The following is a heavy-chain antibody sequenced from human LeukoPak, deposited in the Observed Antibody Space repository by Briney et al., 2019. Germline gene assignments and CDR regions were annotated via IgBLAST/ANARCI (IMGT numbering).Heavy chain of an antibody. J-gene: IGHJ4*02. CDR2: ISYDGSNK. Sequence: GGSQRLSCAASGFTFSSYAMHWVRQAPGKGLEWVAVISYDGSNKYYADSVKGRFTISRDNSKNTLYLQMNSLRAEDTAVYYCARDLADTAMVTLDYWGQGTLVTVSS. CDR3: ARDLADTAMVTLDY. CDR1: GFTFSSYA. D-gene: IGHD5-18*01. V-gene: IGHV3-30-3*01.